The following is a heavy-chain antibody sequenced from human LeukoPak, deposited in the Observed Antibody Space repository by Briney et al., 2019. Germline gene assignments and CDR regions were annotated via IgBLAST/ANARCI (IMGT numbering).Heavy chain of an antibody. Sequence: ASVKVSCKASGYTFTSYDINWVRQATGQGLEWMGCMNPNSGNTGYAQKFQGRVTMTRNTSINTAYMELSSLRSEDTAVYYCARDPTRTRRDKWFDPWGQGTLVTVSS. J-gene: IGHJ5*02. CDR1: GYTFTSYD. CDR3: ARDPTRTRRDKWFDP. D-gene: IGHD1-14*01. CDR2: MNPNSGNT. V-gene: IGHV1-8*01.